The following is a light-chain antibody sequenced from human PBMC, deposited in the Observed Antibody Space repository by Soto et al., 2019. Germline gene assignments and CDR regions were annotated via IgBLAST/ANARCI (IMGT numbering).Light chain of an antibody. CDR3: EQYDNLPPYT. CDR1: QDISNY. CDR2: DTS. Sequence: DIQMTQSPSSLSASVGDRVTITCQASQDISNYFNWYQQKPGKAPKLLIYDTSNLETGVPSRFSGSGSGTDFTFTISSLQPEDIETYYCEQYDNLPPYTCGQGTKLEIK. V-gene: IGKV1-33*01. J-gene: IGKJ2*01.